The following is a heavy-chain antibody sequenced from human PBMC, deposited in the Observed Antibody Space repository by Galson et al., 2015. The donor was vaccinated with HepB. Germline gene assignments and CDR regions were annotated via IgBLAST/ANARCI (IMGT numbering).Heavy chain of an antibody. J-gene: IGHJ3*02. CDR1: GFTVSSNY. CDR2: IYSGGST. D-gene: IGHD6-19*01. V-gene: IGHV3-66*01. Sequence: SLRLSCAASGFTVSSNYMSWVRQAPGRGLEWVSVIYSGGSTYYADSVKGRFTISRDNSKNTLYLKMNSLRAEDTAVYYCARGRHSSGDAFDIWGQGTMVTVSS. CDR3: ARGRHSSGDAFDI.